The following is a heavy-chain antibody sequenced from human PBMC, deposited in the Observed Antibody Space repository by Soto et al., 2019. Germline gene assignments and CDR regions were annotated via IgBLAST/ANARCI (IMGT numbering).Heavy chain of an antibody. Sequence: EMQVLESGGGLVQPGGSLRLSCAASGFAFSNFHMNWVRQAPGKGLQWVATIGGAGNDIHYADSVEGRFTVSRDNSKNTLHLQTDGLKDEDTAIYYCAKRFSDAWEAGMDVWGQGTTVTVSS. CDR2: IGGAGNDI. J-gene: IGHJ6*02. D-gene: IGHD1-26*01. CDR1: GFAFSNFH. V-gene: IGHV3-23*01. CDR3: AKRFSDAWEAGMDV.